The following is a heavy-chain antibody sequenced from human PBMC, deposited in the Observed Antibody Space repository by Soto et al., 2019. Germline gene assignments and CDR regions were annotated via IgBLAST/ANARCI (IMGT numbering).Heavy chain of an antibody. CDR2: IKQDGSEK. J-gene: IGHJ4*02. CDR1: GFTFSSYW. D-gene: IGHD6-13*01. CDR3: ARDIHSSSWYVFFVSY. Sequence: EVQLVESGGGLVQPGGSLRLSCAASGFTFSSYWMSWVRQAPGKGLEWVANIKQDGSEKYYVDSVKGQFTISRDNAKNSVYLQMNSLRAEDTAVYYCARDIHSSSWYVFFVSYWGQGTLVTVAS. V-gene: IGHV3-7*01.